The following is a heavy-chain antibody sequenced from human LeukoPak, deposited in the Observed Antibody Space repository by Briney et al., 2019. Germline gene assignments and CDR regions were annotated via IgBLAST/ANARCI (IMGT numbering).Heavy chain of an antibody. Sequence: GGSLRLSCSASGFPFSSYAMHWVRQAPGKGLEYVSAISDSGGSTYYADSVKGRSTISRDNSKNTLYLQMSSLRAEDTAVYFCVRGYSFGPYGMDVWGQGTTVTVSS. CDR2: ISDSGGST. J-gene: IGHJ6*02. D-gene: IGHD2-15*01. V-gene: IGHV3-64D*09. CDR1: GFPFSSYA. CDR3: VRGYSFGPYGMDV.